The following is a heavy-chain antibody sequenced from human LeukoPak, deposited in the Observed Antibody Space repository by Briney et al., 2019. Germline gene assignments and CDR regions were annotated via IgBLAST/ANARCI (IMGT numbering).Heavy chain of an antibody. J-gene: IGHJ4*02. D-gene: IGHD6-19*01. Sequence: PGGSLRLSCAASGFTVSSNYMSWVRQAPGKGLEWVSVIYSGGSTYYADSVKGRFTISRDNAKNSLYLQMNSLRAEDTAVYYCAKARSRYSSGWYSFDYWGQGTLVTVSS. CDR1: GFTVSSNY. CDR3: AKARSRYSSGWYSFDY. V-gene: IGHV3-66*01. CDR2: IYSGGST.